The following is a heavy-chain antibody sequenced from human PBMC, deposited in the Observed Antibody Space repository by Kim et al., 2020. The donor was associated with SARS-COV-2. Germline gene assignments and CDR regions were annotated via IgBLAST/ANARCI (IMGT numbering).Heavy chain of an antibody. CDR2: ISDTGGST. V-gene: IGHV3-23*01. Sequence: GGSLRLSCAASAFTFSSYAMTWVRQAPGKGLEWVSAISDTGGSTYYADSVKGRFTISRDNSKNTLYLQMNSLRAEDTAVYYCAKGNPRYSSVDYWGQGTLVTVSS. CDR1: AFTFSSYA. CDR3: AKGNPRYSSVDY. J-gene: IGHJ4*02. D-gene: IGHD6-19*01.